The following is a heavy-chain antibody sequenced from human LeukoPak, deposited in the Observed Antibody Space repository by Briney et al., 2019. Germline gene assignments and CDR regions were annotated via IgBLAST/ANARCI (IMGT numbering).Heavy chain of an antibody. D-gene: IGHD3-10*01. CDR2: MSYDGSNK. Sequence: GGSLRLSCAASGXTFSSYGVHWVRQAPGKGLEWVAVMSYDGSNKYYADSVEGRVTISRDNSKNTLYLQMNSLRTEDTAVYYCAKALFGSGSYYFDYWGQGTLVTVSS. CDR3: AKALFGSGSYYFDY. CDR1: GXTFSSYG. J-gene: IGHJ4*02. V-gene: IGHV3-30*18.